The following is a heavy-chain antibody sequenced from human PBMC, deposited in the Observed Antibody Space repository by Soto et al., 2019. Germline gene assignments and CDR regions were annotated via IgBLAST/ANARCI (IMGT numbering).Heavy chain of an antibody. D-gene: IGHD4-17*01. J-gene: IGHJ6*02. V-gene: IGHV1-2*02. CDR1: GYTFTGYY. CDR2: INPNSGGT. Sequence: ASVKVSCKASGYTFTGYYMHWVRQAPGRGLEWMGWINPNSGGTNYAQKFQGRVTMTRDTSISTAYMELSRLRSDGTAVYYCARIMTTVTTAFYYYGMDVWGQGTTVTVSS. CDR3: ARIMTTVTTAFYYYGMDV.